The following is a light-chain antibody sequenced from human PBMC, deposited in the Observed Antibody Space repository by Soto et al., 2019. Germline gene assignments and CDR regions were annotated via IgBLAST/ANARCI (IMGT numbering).Light chain of an antibody. CDR3: QQRYDWPPIT. J-gene: IGKJ5*01. CDR2: DAS. CDR1: QNVRNY. V-gene: IGKV3-11*01. Sequence: EVVLTQFPDTLSLSPGERATLSCRASQNVRNYLAWYQQKPGQAPRLLVYDASNTATGVPARFSGSGSETEFTLTITSLEPEDFAVYYCQQRYDWPPITFGQGTRLEIK.